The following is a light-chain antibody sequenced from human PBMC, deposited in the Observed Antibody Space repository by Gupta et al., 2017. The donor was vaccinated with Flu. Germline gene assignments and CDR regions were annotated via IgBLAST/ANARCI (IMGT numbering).Light chain of an antibody. Sequence: DIQMTQSPSSLSASVGDRVTITCRASQGISNYLAWYQQKPGKVPKLLIYAASTLQSGVPSPFRGSGSGTDFTLTISSLQPEDVATYYCQKDYGAPWTFGEGTKVEIK. J-gene: IGKJ1*01. CDR2: AAS. CDR1: QGISNY. V-gene: IGKV1-27*01. CDR3: QKDYGAPWT.